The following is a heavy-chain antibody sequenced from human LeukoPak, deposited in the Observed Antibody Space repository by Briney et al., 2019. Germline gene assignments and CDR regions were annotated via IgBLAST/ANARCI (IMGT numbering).Heavy chain of an antibody. V-gene: IGHV3-7*01. D-gene: IGHD2-2*01. CDR3: ARDGGYCSSTSCYPYFDY. Sequence: PGGSLRLSCAASGFTFSTYCMSWVRQAPGKGLEWVANIKQDGSEKYYVDSVKGRFTISRDNAKNSLYLHMNSLRAEDTAVYYCARDGGYCSSTSCYPYFDYWGQGTLVTVSS. CDR2: IKQDGSEK. CDR1: GFTFSTYC. J-gene: IGHJ4*02.